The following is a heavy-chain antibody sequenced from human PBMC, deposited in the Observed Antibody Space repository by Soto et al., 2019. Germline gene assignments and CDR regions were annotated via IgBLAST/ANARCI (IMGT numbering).Heavy chain of an antibody. CDR2: ISAYNGNT. CDR3: ARDRVTIAAAGTNYYYGMDV. Sequence: QVQLVQSGAEVKKPGASVKVSCKASGYTFTSYGISWVRQAPGQGLEWMGWISAYNGNTNYAQKLQGRVTMTTDTSASTADMELRSMRSEDTAVYYCARDRVTIAAAGTNYYYGMDVWGQGTTVTVSS. D-gene: IGHD6-13*01. J-gene: IGHJ6*02. CDR1: GYTFTSYG. V-gene: IGHV1-18*01.